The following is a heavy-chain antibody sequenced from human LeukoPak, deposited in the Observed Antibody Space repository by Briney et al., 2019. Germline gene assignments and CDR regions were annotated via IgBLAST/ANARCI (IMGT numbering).Heavy chain of an antibody. CDR2: IGIDSGNT. J-gene: IGHJ4*02. V-gene: IGHV3-48*01. D-gene: IGHD4-17*01. CDR1: GFPFIEYS. CDR3: ARDHDYAFDN. Sequence: GGSLRLSCTASGFPFIEYSMNWVRQAPGKGLEWISYIGIDSGNTKYADSVRGRFTISADKARNSLYLQMNSLRVEDTAVYYCARDHDYAFDNWGQGTLVSVSS.